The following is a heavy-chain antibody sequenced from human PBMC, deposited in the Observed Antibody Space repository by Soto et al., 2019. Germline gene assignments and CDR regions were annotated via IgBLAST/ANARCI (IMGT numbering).Heavy chain of an antibody. CDR3: VKDESINWYSGHFRH. D-gene: IGHD6-13*01. CDR2: ISYNGRKE. V-gene: IGHV3-30*18. Sequence: PGGSLRLSCVASGFTFNSYGMHWVRQAPGKGLEWVALISYNGRKEYYADSVKGRFAISRDNAKNSLHLQMNSLSAEDTAFYYCVKDESINWYSGHFRHWGQGTLVTVSS. J-gene: IGHJ1*01. CDR1: GFTFNSYG.